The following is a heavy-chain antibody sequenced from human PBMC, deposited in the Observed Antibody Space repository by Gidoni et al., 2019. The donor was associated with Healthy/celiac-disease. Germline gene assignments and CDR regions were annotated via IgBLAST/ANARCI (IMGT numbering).Heavy chain of an antibody. J-gene: IGHJ3*02. CDR2: IIPGFGTA. D-gene: IGHD7-27*01. CDR3: GSNWGWEGAFDI. Sequence: QVQLVQSGAEVKKPGSSVKVSCKTSDGTFSSYAISGVRRVPGQGLEWRGGIIPGFGTANDAQKFQGRATITANESTSTAYMELSSLRSEDTAVYYCGSNWGWEGAFDIWGQGTMVTVSS. V-gene: IGHV1-69*01. CDR1: DGTFSSYA.